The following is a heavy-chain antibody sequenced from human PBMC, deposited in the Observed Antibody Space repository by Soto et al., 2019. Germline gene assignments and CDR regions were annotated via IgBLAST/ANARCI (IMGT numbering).Heavy chain of an antibody. V-gene: IGHV4-30-2*01. CDR3: AREKYCSSTSCYERGDAFDI. J-gene: IGHJ3*02. Sequence: QLQLQESGSGLVKPSQTLSLTCAVSGGSISSGGYSWSWIRQPPGKGLEWIGYIYHSGSTYYNPSLKSRVPISVDRSKNQFSLKLSSVTAADTAVYYCAREKYCSSTSCYERGDAFDIWGQGTMVTVSS. D-gene: IGHD2-2*01. CDR2: IYHSGST. CDR1: GGSISSGGYS.